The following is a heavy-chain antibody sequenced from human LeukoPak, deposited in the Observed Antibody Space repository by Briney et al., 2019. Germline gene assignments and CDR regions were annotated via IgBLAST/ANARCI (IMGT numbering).Heavy chain of an antibody. CDR3: ARNFGGGDRSGPFY. Sequence: GGSLRLSCAASGFTFNDYGLSWVRQAPGKGLEWVSGINWNGGTAGYADSVRGRFTISRDNAKNSLYLQMNSLRAEDTAFYYCARNFGGGDRSGPFYWGQGALVTVSS. D-gene: IGHD3-22*01. CDR2: INWNGGTA. J-gene: IGHJ4*02. CDR1: GFTFNDYG. V-gene: IGHV3-20*04.